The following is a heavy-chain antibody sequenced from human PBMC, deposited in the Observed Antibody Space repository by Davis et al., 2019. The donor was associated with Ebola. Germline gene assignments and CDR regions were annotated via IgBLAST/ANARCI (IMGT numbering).Heavy chain of an antibody. CDR2: IIPILVIA. CDR3: ARDDFWSGSNWFDP. CDR1: GGTFSSYA. J-gene: IGHJ5*02. D-gene: IGHD3-3*01. Sequence: SVKVSCKASGGTFSSYAISWVRQAPGQGLGWMGRIIPILVIANYAQKFKGRVTITAAKSTSTAYMELSSLRSEDTAVYYCARDDFWSGSNWFDPWGQGTLVTVSS. V-gene: IGHV1-69*04.